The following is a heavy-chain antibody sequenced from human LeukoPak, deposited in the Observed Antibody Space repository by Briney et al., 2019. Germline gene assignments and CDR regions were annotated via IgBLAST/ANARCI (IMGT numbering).Heavy chain of an antibody. Sequence: GASVKVSCKACGYTFTSYGISWVRQAPGQGLEWMGWISAYNGNTNYAQKLQGRVTMTTDTSTSTAYMELRSLRSDDTAVYYCAREVTGYYYGSGSYQNFDYWGQGTLVTVSS. V-gene: IGHV1-18*01. CDR2: ISAYNGNT. CDR3: AREVTGYYYGSGSYQNFDY. D-gene: IGHD3-10*01. J-gene: IGHJ4*02. CDR1: GYTFTSYG.